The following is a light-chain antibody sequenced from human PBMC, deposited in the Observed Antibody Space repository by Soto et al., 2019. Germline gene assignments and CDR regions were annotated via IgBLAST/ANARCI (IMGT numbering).Light chain of an antibody. V-gene: IGKV4-1*01. J-gene: IGKJ1*01. CDR2: WAS. CDR1: QSVSYTSNNKNY. Sequence: DIVMTQSPASLAVSLGERATINCKSSQSVSYTSNNKNYLAWYQQKPGQPPNLLIYWASTRESGVPDRFSGSGSGTDFTLTISSLQAEDVAVYYCQQYYTTPWTFGQGTKVDIK. CDR3: QQYYTTPWT.